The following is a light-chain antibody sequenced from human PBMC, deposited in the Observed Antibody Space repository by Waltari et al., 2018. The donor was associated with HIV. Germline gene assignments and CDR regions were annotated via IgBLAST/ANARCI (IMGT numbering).Light chain of an antibody. V-gene: IGLV1-44*01. Sequence: QSVLTQPPSASGTPGQRVTISCSGSCSNIGSNTVNWYQQPPGTAPKLLIYSNNQRPSGVPDRFSGSKSGTSASLAISGLQSEDEADYYCAAWDDSLNGWVFGGGTKLTVL. J-gene: IGLJ3*02. CDR1: CSNIGSNT. CDR2: SNN. CDR3: AAWDDSLNGWV.